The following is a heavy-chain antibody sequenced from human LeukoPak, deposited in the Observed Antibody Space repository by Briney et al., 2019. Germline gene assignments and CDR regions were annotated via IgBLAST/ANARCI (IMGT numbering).Heavy chain of an antibody. V-gene: IGHV3-21*01. D-gene: IGHD2-21*02. CDR1: GFTFSSYS. CDR3: ARGTYCGGDCYSNSFAFDI. J-gene: IGHJ3*02. Sequence: GGSLRLSCAASGFTFSSYSMNWVRQAPGKGLEWVSSISSSSSYIYYADSVKGRFTISRDNAKNSLYLQMNSLRAEDTAVYYCARGTYCGGDCYSNSFAFDIWGQGTMVTVSS. CDR2: ISSSSSYI.